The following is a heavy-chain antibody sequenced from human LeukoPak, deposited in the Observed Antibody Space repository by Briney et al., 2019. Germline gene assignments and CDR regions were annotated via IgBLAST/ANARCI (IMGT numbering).Heavy chain of an antibody. J-gene: IGHJ3*02. CDR2: INPSGGST. V-gene: IGHV1-46*01. CDR3: ARMRGDYAYAFDI. D-gene: IGHD4-17*01. CDR1: GYTFTNYY. Sequence: GASVKVSCKASGYTFTNYYMHWVRQAPGQGLEWMGIINPSGGSTSYAQKFQGRVTMTRDTSTSTVYMELSSLRSEDTAVYYCARMRGDYAYAFDIWGQGTMVTVSS.